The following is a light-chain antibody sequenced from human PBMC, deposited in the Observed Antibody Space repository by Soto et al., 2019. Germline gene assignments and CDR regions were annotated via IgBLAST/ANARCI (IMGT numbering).Light chain of an antibody. Sequence: EFVLTQSPGTLSLXPGERATLSCRASQTVRNNYLAWYQQKPGQAPRLLIYDASSRATGIPDRFSGGGSGTDFTLTISRLEPEDFAVYYCQQFSSYPLTFGGGTKVEI. V-gene: IGKV3-20*01. CDR1: QTVRNNY. J-gene: IGKJ4*01. CDR3: QQFSSYPLT. CDR2: DAS.